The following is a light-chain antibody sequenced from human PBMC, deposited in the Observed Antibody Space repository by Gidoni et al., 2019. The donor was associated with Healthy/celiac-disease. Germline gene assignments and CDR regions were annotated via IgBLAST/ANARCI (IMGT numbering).Light chain of an antibody. Sequence: QSVLTPPPSASRTPGQGVPSSCSGSSSNLGRNYVYWYPQPPGTAPQLLIYRNNTRPSGGPVRFSCSKSGSSASLAISGLRSADEADYYCEAWDDSMSAVVFGGGTKLTVL. CDR3: EAWDDSMSAVV. CDR2: RNN. CDR1: SSNLGRNY. J-gene: IGLJ2*01. V-gene: IGLV1-47*01.